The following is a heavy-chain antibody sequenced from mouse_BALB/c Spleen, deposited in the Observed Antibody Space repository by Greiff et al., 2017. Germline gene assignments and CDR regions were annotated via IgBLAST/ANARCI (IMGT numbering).Heavy chain of an antibody. CDR3: ARVYYGSSYDYYAMDY. Sequence: VQLVESGPGLVAPSQSLSITCTVSGFSLTSYGVHWVRQPPGKGLEWLGVIWAGGSTNYNSALMSRLSISKDNSKSQVFLKMNSLQTDDTAMYYCARVYYGSSYDYYAMDYWGQGTSVTVSS. J-gene: IGHJ4*01. D-gene: IGHD1-1*01. CDR1: GFSLTSYG. V-gene: IGHV2-9*02. CDR2: IWAGGST.